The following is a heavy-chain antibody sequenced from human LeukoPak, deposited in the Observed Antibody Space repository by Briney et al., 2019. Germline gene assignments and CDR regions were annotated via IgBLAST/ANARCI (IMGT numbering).Heavy chain of an antibody. CDR1: GFTFSSYS. V-gene: IGHV3-48*01. CDR3: ARDNGYNGPNWFDP. Sequence: GGSLRLSCAASGFTFSSYSMNWVRQAPGKGLEWVSYISSSSSTIYYADSVKGRFTISRDNAKNSLYLQMNSLRAEDTAVYYCARDNGYNGPNWFDPWGQGTLVIVSS. CDR2: ISSSSSTI. J-gene: IGHJ5*02. D-gene: IGHD5-24*01.